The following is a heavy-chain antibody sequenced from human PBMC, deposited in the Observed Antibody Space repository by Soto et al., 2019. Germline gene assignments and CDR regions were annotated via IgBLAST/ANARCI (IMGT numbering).Heavy chain of an antibody. CDR3: ARIVPAAIYAVDYGMDV. Sequence: ETLSLTCAVYGGSFSGYYWSWIRQPPGKGLEWIGEINHSGSTNYNPSLKSRVTISVDTSKNQFSLKLSSVTAADTAVYYCARIVPAAIYAVDYGMDVWGQGTTVTVSS. CDR2: INHSGST. D-gene: IGHD2-2*02. CDR1: GGSFSGYY. V-gene: IGHV4-34*01. J-gene: IGHJ6*02.